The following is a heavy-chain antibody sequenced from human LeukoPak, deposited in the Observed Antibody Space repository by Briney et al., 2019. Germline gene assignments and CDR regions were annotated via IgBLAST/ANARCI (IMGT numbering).Heavy chain of an antibody. V-gene: IGHV3-23*01. CDR2: ISGSGDNT. D-gene: IGHD3-9*01. J-gene: IGHJ4*02. Sequence: QPGGSLRLSCAASGFTFSNYAMSWVRQAPGKGLEWVSAISGSGDNTYYADSVKGRFTVSRDNSKNTLYVQMKSLRAEDTAVYYCAKAELRYFVSVDYWGQGTLVTVSS. CDR1: GFTFSNYA. CDR3: AKAELRYFVSVDY.